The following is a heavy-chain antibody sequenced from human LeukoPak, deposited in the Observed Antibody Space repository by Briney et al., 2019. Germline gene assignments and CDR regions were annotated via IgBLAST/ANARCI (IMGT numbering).Heavy chain of an antibody. J-gene: IGHJ6*03. CDR3: AREPSYYYYMDV. Sequence: GGSLRLSCAASGFTVSSNYMSWVRQAPGKGLEWVSVIYSGGSTYYADSVKGRFNISRDNSKNTLYLQMNSLRAEDTAVYYCAREPSYYYYMDVWGKGTTVTVSS. CDR2: IYSGGST. V-gene: IGHV3-53*01. CDR1: GFTVSSNY.